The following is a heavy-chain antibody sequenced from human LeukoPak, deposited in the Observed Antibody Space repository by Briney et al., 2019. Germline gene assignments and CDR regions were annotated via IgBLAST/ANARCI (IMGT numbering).Heavy chain of an antibody. CDR2: ITNDGSST. CDR1: GLTFSSHW. CDR3: ARGDDSGYYDYFDY. J-gene: IGHJ4*02. D-gene: IGHD3-22*01. V-gene: IGHV3-74*01. Sequence: PRGSLRLSCAASGLTFSSHWMHWVRQAPGKGLVWVSRITNDGSSTTYADSVKGRFTISRDFSKNTVFLHMNSLRAEDTAMYYCARGDDSGYYDYFDYWGQGALVTVSS.